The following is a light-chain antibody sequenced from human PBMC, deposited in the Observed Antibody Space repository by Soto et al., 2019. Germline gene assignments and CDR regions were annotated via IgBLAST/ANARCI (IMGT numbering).Light chain of an antibody. Sequence: IQLTQSPSSLSASVGDRVTITCRASPAISSFLAWYQQKPGTAPKLLIYDAATLQSGVPSRFSGSRSGTEYTLTIGSLQPEDFATYYCQQLNGSPWTFGQGTKADIK. CDR3: QQLNGSPWT. CDR2: DAA. CDR1: PAISSF. V-gene: IGKV1-9*01. J-gene: IGKJ1*01.